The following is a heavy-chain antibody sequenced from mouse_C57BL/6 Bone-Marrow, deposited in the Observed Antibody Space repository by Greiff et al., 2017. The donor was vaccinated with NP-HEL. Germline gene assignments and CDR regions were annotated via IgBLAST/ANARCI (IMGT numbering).Heavy chain of an antibody. CDR3: ARQEILRRWYFDV. CDR1: GYTFNEYP. Sequence: QVQLQQSGAELVKPGASVKLSCTASGYTFNEYPIHWVKQRSGQGLEWIGWFYPGSGSIKYNEKFKDKATLTADKSSSTGYMELSRLTSEDSAGYICARQEILRRWYFDVWGTGNAGNVSS. V-gene: IGHV1-62-2*01. CDR2: FYPGSGSI. J-gene: IGHJ1*03.